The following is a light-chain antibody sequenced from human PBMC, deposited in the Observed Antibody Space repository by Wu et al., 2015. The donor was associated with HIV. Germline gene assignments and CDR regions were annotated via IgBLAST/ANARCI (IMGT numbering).Light chain of an antibody. CDR3: QQYNNWPPLS. V-gene: IGKV3-15*01. Sequence: EIVMTQSPATLSVSPGERVILSCRASQSVATNLAWYQQKPGQSPRLLIFAASTRASGVPPRFSGSGSGTDFTLTINSMQSEDLGTYYCQQYNNWPPLSFGGGTKVEIK. CDR1: QSVATN. CDR2: AAS. J-gene: IGKJ4*01.